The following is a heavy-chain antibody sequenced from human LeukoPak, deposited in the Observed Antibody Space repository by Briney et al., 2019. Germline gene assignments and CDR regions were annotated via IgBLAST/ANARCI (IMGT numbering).Heavy chain of an antibody. CDR2: INHSGST. V-gene: IGHV4-34*01. CDR3: ARGQVSSSTSGYYFDY. Sequence: SETLSLTCAVYGGSFSGYYWSWIRQPPGKGLEWIGEINHSGSTNYNPSLKSRVTISVDTSKNQFSLKLSSVTAADTAVYYCARGQVSSSTSGYYFDYWGQGTLVTVSS. J-gene: IGHJ4*02. CDR1: GGSFSGYY. D-gene: IGHD2-2*01.